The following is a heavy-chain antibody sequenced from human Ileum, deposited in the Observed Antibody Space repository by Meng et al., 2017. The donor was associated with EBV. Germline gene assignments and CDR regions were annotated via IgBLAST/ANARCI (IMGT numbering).Heavy chain of an antibody. V-gene: IGHV4-4*02. CDR1: GRSLRSRNW. CDR2: SYHSGIT. D-gene: IGHD1-14*01. Sequence: SGRRWVMHWVNPPLTCGVVGRSLRSRNWWSWVRQPPGEGLEWSGTSYHSGITIYNPSLKSRVTMSVDNSQNQFSLKLNSMTAADTAVYYCARDPTGGEDHQRVWGQGTLVTVSS. J-gene: IGHJ4*02. CDR3: ARDPTGGEDHQRV.